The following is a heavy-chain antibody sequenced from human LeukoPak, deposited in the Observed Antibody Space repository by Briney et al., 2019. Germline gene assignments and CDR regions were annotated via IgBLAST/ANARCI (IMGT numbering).Heavy chain of an antibody. CDR2: ISGSGGST. J-gene: IGHJ4*02. CDR3: ATTGYSSRNY. D-gene: IGHD6-13*01. Sequence: GGSLRLSCAASGFTFSSYAMSWVRQAPGKGLEWVSAISGSGGSTYYADSVKGRFTISRDNSKNTLYLQMNGLRAEDTAVYYCATTGYSSRNYWGQGTLVTVSS. V-gene: IGHV3-23*01. CDR1: GFTFSSYA.